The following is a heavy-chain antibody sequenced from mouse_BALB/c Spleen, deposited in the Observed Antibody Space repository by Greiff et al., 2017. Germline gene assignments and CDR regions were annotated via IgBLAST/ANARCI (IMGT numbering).Heavy chain of an antibody. V-gene: IGHV14-3*02. Sequence: DVQLQESGAELVKPGASVKFSCTASGFNIKDTYMHWVKQRPEQGLEWIGRIDPANGNTKYDPKFQGKATITADTSSNTAYLQLSSLTSEDTAVYYCAYYYGSSYDFDYWGQGTTLTVSS. CDR1: GFNIKDTY. CDR2: IDPANGNT. J-gene: IGHJ2*01. CDR3: AYYYGSSYDFDY. D-gene: IGHD1-1*01.